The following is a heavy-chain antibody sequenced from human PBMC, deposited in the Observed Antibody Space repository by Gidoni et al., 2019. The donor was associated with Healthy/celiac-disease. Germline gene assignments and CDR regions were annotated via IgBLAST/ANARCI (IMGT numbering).Heavy chain of an antibody. CDR2: IYYSGST. D-gene: IGHD3-3*01. Sequence: QVQLQESGPGLVKPSETLSLTCTVAGGSVSSGSYYWSWIRQPPGKGLEWIVYIYYSGSTNYNPSLKSRVTISVDTSKNQFSLKLSSVTAADTAVYYCARASSYYDFWSGYWGFAFDIWGQGTMVTVSS. CDR1: GGSVSSGSYY. J-gene: IGHJ3*02. CDR3: ARASSYYDFWSGYWGFAFDI. V-gene: IGHV4-61*01.